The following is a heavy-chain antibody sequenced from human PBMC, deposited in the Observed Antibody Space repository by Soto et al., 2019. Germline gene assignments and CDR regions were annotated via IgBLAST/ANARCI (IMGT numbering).Heavy chain of an antibody. CDR3: ARASAAADDSDT. CDR2: IGTAGDT. J-gene: IGHJ5*02. Sequence: HPGGSLRLSCAASGFTFSSYDMHWVRQATGKGLEWVSAIGTAGDTYYPGSVKGRFTISRENAKNSLYLQMNSLRAEDTAVYYCARASAAADDSDTWRQGTLVTVSS. CDR1: GFTFSSYD. D-gene: IGHD6-13*01. V-gene: IGHV3-13*01.